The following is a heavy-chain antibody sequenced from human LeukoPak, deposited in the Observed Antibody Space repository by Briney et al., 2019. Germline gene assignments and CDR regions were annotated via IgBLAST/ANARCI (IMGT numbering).Heavy chain of an antibody. CDR1: GFTFSSYA. V-gene: IGHV3-23*01. J-gene: IGHJ5*02. CDR2: ISGSGGST. CDR3: AKGGGYGSGNRRDWFDP. D-gene: IGHD3-10*01. Sequence: GGSLRLSCAASGFTFSSYAMSWVRQAPGKGLEWVSAISGSGGSTYYADSVKGRFTISRDNSKNTLYLQMNSLRAEDTAVYYCAKGGGYGSGNRRDWFDPWGQGTLVTVSS.